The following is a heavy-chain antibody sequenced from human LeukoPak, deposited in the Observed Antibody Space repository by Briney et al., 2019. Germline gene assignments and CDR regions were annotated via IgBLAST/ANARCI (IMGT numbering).Heavy chain of an antibody. D-gene: IGHD6-13*01. CDR1: GFNFDDSA. J-gene: IGHJ3*01. CDR2: ISWDSDNI. CDR3: AKAIAAPGAFDL. V-gene: IGHV3-9*01. Sequence: PGGSLRLSCAASGFNFDDSAMHWVRQAPGKGLERVSGISWDSDNIIYADSVRGRFTISRDNARNSLYLQMNSLRPEDTALYYCAKAIAAPGAFDLWGQGTMVIVSS.